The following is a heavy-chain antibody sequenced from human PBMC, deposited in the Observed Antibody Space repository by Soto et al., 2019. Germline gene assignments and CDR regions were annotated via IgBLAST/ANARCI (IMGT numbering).Heavy chain of an antibody. CDR3: ATGGSGSSWYADY. D-gene: IGHD6-13*01. J-gene: IGHJ4*02. CDR1: GFTVSSNY. CDR2: SYSGGST. V-gene: IGHV3-66*01. Sequence: EVQLVESGGGMVQPGGSLRLSCAASGFTVSSNYMSWVRQAPEKGLEWVSVSYSGGSTYYADSVKGRFTISRDSSKNTLSLQMNSLRAEDTAVYYCATGGSGSSWYADYWGQGTLVTVSS.